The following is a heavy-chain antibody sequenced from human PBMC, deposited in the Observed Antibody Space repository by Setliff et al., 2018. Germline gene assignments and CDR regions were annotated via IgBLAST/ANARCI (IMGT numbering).Heavy chain of an antibody. CDR3: AREVYGDYPTYYFDY. D-gene: IGHD4-17*01. J-gene: IGHJ4*02. Sequence: SETLSLTCTVSGGSIISSNYYWGWIRQPPGKGLEWIGSIYYSGNTYYNPSLRSRVTISVDTSKNLFSLKLSSVTAADTAVYYCAREVYGDYPTYYFDYWGQGTLVTVSS. V-gene: IGHV4-39*07. CDR2: IYYSGNT. CDR1: GGSIISSNYY.